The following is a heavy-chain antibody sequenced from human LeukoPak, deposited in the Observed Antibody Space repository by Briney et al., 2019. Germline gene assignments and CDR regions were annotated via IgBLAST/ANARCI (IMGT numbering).Heavy chain of an antibody. D-gene: IGHD3-3*02. CDR1: GGSISSGSYY. J-gene: IGHJ3*02. Sequence: SETLSLTCTVSGGSISSGSYYWSWIRQPAGKGLEWIGRIYTSGSTNYNPSLKSRVTISVDTSKNQFSLKLSSVTAADTAVYYCARDRHFTAGGAFDIWGQGTMVTVSS. CDR3: ARDRHFTAGGAFDI. CDR2: IYTSGST. V-gene: IGHV4-61*02.